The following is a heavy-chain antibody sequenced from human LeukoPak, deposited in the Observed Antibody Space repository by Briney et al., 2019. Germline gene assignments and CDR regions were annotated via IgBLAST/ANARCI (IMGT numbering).Heavy chain of an antibody. CDR1: GYTFTSYY. J-gene: IGHJ5*02. Sequence: ASVKVSCKASGYTFTSYYMHWVRQAPGQGLEWMGWISAYNGNTNYAQKLQGRVTMTTDTSTSTAYMELRSLRSDDTAVYYCARETFGCFDPWSRGTLVTVSS. CDR2: ISAYNGNT. CDR3: ARETFGCFDP. D-gene: IGHD3-16*01. V-gene: IGHV1-18*04.